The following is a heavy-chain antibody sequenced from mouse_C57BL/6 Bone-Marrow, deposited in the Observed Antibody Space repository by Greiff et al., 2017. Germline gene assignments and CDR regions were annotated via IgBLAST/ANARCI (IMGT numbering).Heavy chain of an antibody. CDR1: GYTFTSYW. CDR2: IDPNSGGT. CDR3: ARSGDGSSGRGFDY. J-gene: IGHJ2*01. D-gene: IGHD1-1*01. V-gene: IGHV1-72*01. Sequence: QVQLQQPGAELVKPGASVKLSCKASGYTFTSYWMHWVKQRPGRGLEWTGRIDPNSGGTKYNEKFKSKATLTVDKPSSTAYMQLSSLTSEDSAVYYCARSGDGSSGRGFDYWGQGTTLTVSS.